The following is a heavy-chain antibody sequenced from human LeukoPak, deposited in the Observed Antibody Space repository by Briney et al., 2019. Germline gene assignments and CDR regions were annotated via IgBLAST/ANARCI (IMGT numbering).Heavy chain of an antibody. D-gene: IGHD2-2*01. CDR3: ARESSTSCDY. J-gene: IGHJ4*02. CDR2: IYYSGST. CDR1: GGSISSSSYY. Sequence: SETLSLTCTVSGGSISSSSYYWGWVRQPPGKGLEWIGSIYYSGSTYYNPSLKSRVTISVDTSKNQFSLKLSSVTAADTAVYYCARESSTSCDYWGQGTLVTVSS. V-gene: IGHV4-39*07.